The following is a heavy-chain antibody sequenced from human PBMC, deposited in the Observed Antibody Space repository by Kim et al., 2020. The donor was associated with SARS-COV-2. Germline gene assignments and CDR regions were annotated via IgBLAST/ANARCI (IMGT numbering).Heavy chain of an antibody. J-gene: IGHJ4*02. CDR3: ARGLGQRVQQQNSYFDY. CDR2: INAGNGNT. Sequence: ASVKVSCKASGYTFTSYAMHWVRQAPGQRLEWMGWINAGNGNTKYSQKFQGRVTITRDTSASTAYMELSSLRSEDTAVYYCARGLGQRVQQQNSYFDYWGQGTLVTVSS. CDR1: GYTFTSYA. D-gene: IGHD1-1*01. V-gene: IGHV1-3*01.